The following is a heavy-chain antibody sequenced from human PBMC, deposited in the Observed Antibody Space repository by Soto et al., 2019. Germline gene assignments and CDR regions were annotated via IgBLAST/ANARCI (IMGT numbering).Heavy chain of an antibody. D-gene: IGHD4-17*01. CDR2: INPNSGGT. J-gene: IGHJ6*03. CDR1: GYTFTGYY. CDR3: ARAPRYGDSNIYYYYYMDV. V-gene: IGHV1-2*04. Sequence: ASVNVSCKASGYTFTGYYMHWVRQAPGQGLEWMGWINPNSGGTNYAQKFQGWVTMTRDTSISTAYMELSRLRSDDTAVYYCARAPRYGDSNIYYYYYMDVWGKGTTVTVSS.